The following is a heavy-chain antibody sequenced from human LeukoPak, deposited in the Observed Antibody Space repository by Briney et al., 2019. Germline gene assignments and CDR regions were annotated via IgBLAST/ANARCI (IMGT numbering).Heavy chain of an antibody. CDR2: INQDGGEI. V-gene: IGHV3-7*04. Sequence: GGSLRLSCAASRFTFSSYEMNWVRQAPGKGLEWVASINQDGGEIHYVDSVKGRFTISRDNAKNSLYLQMNSLTAEDTAVHYCVRAHHPGGWFDPWGQGTLVTVSS. D-gene: IGHD3-10*01. CDR3: VRAHHPGGWFDP. CDR1: RFTFSSYE. J-gene: IGHJ5*02.